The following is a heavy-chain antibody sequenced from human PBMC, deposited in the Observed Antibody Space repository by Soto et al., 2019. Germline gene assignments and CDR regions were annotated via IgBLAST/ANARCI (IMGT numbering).Heavy chain of an antibody. J-gene: IGHJ4*02. CDR2: ISSSSSTI. CDR3: ARDIPTSGYSYGN. D-gene: IGHD5-18*01. V-gene: IGHV3-48*01. CDR1: GFTFSSYS. Sequence: TGGSLKLSCAASGFTFSSYSINWVRQAPGKGLEWVSYISSSSSTIYYADSVKGRFTISRDNAKNSLYLQMNSLRADDTAVYYCARDIPTSGYSYGNWGQGTLVTVSS.